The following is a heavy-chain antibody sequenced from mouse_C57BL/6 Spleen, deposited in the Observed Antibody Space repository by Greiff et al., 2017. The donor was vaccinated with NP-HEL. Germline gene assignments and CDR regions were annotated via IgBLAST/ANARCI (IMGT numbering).Heavy chain of an antibody. CDR1: GYAFSSSW. J-gene: IGHJ2*01. D-gene: IGHD2-1*01. Sequence: QVQLQQSGPELVKPGASVKISCKASGYAFSSSWMNWVKQRPGKGLEWIGRIYPGDGDTNYNGKFKGKATLTADKSSSTAYMQLSSLTSEDSAVYFCALLWSTTGYFDYWGQGTTLTVSS. CDR2: IYPGDGDT. CDR3: ALLWSTTGYFDY. V-gene: IGHV1-82*01.